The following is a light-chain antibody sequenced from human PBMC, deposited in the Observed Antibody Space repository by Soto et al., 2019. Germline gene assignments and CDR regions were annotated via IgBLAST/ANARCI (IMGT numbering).Light chain of an antibody. V-gene: IGLV2-14*01. CDR1: SSDVGAYNH. Sequence: QSVLTQPASVSGSPGQSITISCTGTSSDVGAYNHVSWYQQHPGKAPKLMIYDVSNRPSGVSSRFSGSKSGNTASLTFSGLQAEDEADYYCSSYTTSSIYVFGTGTKVTVL. J-gene: IGLJ1*01. CDR3: SSYTTSSIYV. CDR2: DVS.